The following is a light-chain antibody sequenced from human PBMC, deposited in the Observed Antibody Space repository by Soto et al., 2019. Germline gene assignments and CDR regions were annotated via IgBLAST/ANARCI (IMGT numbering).Light chain of an antibody. CDR3: QQYKSYCT. J-gene: IGKJ2*02. CDR1: QNIDRW. Sequence: DVQMTQSPSTLSASVGDRVTITCRASQNIDRWLAWYQQKPGKAPQLLIYKASTLQSGVPSRFSGSGSGTEFTLTISSPQADDFATYYCQQYKSYCTFGQGTKVDIK. V-gene: IGKV1-5*03. CDR2: KAS.